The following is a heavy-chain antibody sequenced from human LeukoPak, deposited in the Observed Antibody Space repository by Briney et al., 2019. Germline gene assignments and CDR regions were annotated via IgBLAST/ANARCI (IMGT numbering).Heavy chain of an antibody. Sequence: GGSLRLSGAASGFTVSTQSMNWVRQAPGKGLEWISSISSDSNNIYYVDSVKGRFTVSRDNAKNSLYLQMNSLRAEDTAVYYCARSERWLPPGDWGQGTLVTVSS. CDR3: ARSERWLPPGD. J-gene: IGHJ4*02. CDR1: GFTVSTQS. V-gene: IGHV3-21*01. CDR2: ISSDSNNI. D-gene: IGHD5-24*01.